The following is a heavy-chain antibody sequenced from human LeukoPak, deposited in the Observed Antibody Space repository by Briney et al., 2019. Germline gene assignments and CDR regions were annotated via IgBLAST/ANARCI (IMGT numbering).Heavy chain of an antibody. CDR2: VFYSGST. Sequence: SETLSLTCIVSGGSISNYYWNWIRQPPGKGLEWIGSVFYSGSTNYNPSLKSRVTISVDTSKNHVSLKLSSMAAADTAVYYCARFSISWSYFDSLGQGTLVAVSS. D-gene: IGHD6-13*01. J-gene: IGHJ4*02. V-gene: IGHV4-59*01. CDR3: ARFSISWSYFDS. CDR1: GGSISNYY.